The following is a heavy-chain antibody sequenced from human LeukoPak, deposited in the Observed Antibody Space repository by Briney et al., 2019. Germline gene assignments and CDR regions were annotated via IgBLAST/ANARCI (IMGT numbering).Heavy chain of an antibody. CDR2: MSSRDNTR. CDR3: ARGFGRFGHRFGY. D-gene: IGHD3-10*01. V-gene: IGHV3-11*04. J-gene: IGHJ4*02. CDR1: GFNFNDYY. Sequence: GGSLRLSCTASGFNFNDYYMSWIRQAPGKGLEWISYMSSRDNTRYYAESVRGRFTMSRDNAKNSLSLQMNGLRVEDTAVYYCARGFGRFGHRFGYLGQGTLVTVSS.